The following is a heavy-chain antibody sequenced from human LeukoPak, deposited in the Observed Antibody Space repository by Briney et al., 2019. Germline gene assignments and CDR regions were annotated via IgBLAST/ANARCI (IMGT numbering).Heavy chain of an antibody. CDR1: GFTFSSYG. CDR2: ISYDGSNK. J-gene: IGHJ3*02. V-gene: IGHV3-30*18. CDR3: ANDDTRTLDAFDI. Sequence: GRSLRLSCAASGFTFSSYGMHWVRQAPGKGLEWVAVISYDGSNKYYADSVKGRFTISRDNSKNTLYLQMNSLRAEDTAVYYCANDDTRTLDAFDIWDQGTMVTVSS. D-gene: IGHD1-14*01.